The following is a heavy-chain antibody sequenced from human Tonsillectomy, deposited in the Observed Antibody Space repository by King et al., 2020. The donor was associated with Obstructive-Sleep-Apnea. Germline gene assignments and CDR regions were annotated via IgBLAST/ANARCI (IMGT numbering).Heavy chain of an antibody. CDR1: GLSLSSNGMR. CDR2: IYWDDDK. V-gene: IGHV2-5*02. Sequence: ITLKESGPTLVKPTQTLTLTCTFSGLSLSSNGMRVAWIRQPPGKALEWLALIYWDDDKRYSPSLKSRLTITKDTSKNQVVLKMTNMDPVDTGKYYCASPSGGHGMDVWGQGTTVTVSS. CDR3: ASPSGGHGMDV. J-gene: IGHJ6*02.